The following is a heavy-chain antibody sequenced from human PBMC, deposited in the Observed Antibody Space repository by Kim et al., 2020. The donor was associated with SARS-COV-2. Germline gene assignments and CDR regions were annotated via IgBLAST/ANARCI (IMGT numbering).Heavy chain of an antibody. J-gene: IGHJ6*02. CDR3: ARVPVVVITNYYYGMDV. Sequence: ASVKVSCKASGYTFTSYAMHWVRQAPGQRLEWMGWINAGNGNTKYSQKFQGRVTITRDTSASTAYMELSSLRSEDTAVYYCARVPVVVITNYYYGMDVWGQGTTVTVSS. V-gene: IGHV1-3*01. CDR2: INAGNGNT. D-gene: IGHD3-22*01. CDR1: GYTFTSYA.